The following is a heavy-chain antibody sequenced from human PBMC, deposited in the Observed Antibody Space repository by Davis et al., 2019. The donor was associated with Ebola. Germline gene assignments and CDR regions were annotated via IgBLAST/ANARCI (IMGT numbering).Heavy chain of an antibody. D-gene: IGHD2-2*01. CDR2: INHSGST. Sequence: SETLSLTCSVSGGSINNVDYYWTWIRQPPGKGLEWIGEINHSGSTNYNPSLKSRVTISVDTSKNQFSLKLSSVTAADTAVYYCARDPYCSSTSCYAGAGYWGQGTLVTVSS. CDR1: GGSINNVDYY. CDR3: ARDPYCSSTSCYAGAGY. V-gene: IGHV4-61*08. J-gene: IGHJ4*02.